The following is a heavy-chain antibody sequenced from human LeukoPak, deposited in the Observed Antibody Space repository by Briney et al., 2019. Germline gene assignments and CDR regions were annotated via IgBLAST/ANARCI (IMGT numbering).Heavy chain of an antibody. Sequence: SETLSLTCTVSGGAISSSSYYWGWIRQPPGKGLEWIGSIYYSGSTYYNPSLKSRVTISVDTSKNQFSLKLSSVTAADTAVYYCARHPGLAVAGTWFDPWGQGTLVTVSS. J-gene: IGHJ5*02. CDR1: GGAISSSSYY. D-gene: IGHD6-19*01. CDR2: IYYSGST. CDR3: ARHPGLAVAGTWFDP. V-gene: IGHV4-39*01.